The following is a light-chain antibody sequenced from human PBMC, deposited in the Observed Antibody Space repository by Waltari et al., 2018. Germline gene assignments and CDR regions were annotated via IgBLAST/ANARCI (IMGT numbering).Light chain of an antibody. CDR3: MQALQTPT. Sequence: DIVMTQSPLSLPVTPGEPASISCRSSQSLLHSNGYNYWDWYLQKPGQSPQLLIYLGSNRASGGPDRFSGSGSGTDFTLKISRGEAEDVGVYYCMQALQTPTFGQGTKVEIK. J-gene: IGKJ1*01. V-gene: IGKV2-28*01. CDR1: QSLLHSNGYNY. CDR2: LGS.